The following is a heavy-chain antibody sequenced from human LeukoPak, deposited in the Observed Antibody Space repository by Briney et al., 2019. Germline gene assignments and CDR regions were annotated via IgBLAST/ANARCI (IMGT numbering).Heavy chain of an antibody. D-gene: IGHD6-19*01. CDR2: IKQDGSVI. J-gene: IGHJ4*02. CDR1: GFTFSSYW. CDR3: ASDGHSTGYFDY. Sequence: GSLRLSCAASGFTFSSYWMNWVRQAPGKGLEWVANIKQDGSVIYYVDSVKGRFTISRDNATNSPYLQMNTLRAEDTAVYYCASDGHSTGYFDYWGQGTLVTVSS. V-gene: IGHV3-7*03.